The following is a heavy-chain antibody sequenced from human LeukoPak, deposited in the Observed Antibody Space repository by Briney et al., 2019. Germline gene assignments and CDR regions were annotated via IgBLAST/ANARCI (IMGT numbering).Heavy chain of an antibody. V-gene: IGHV7-4-1*02. J-gene: IGHJ4*02. D-gene: IGHD6-13*01. CDR3: ASSRGQQLIG. Sequence: ASVKVSCKTSGGTFTNYAISWVRQAPGQGLEWMGWINTNTGNPTYAQGFTGRFVFSLDTSVSTAYLQISSLKAEDTAVYYCASSRGQQLIGWGQGTLVTVSS. CDR1: GGTFTNYA. CDR2: INTNTGNP.